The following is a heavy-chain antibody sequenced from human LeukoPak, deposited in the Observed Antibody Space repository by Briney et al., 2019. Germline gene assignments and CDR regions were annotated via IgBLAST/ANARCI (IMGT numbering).Heavy chain of an antibody. V-gene: IGHV3-23*01. D-gene: IGHD2-8*01. Sequence: PGGSLRLSCAASGFNFNSYTVNWVRQAPGKGLQWVANILASGSPTYYADSVKGRFIISRDNSKNTVYLQMNSLRVEDTAMYYCAKDLRPDGVDNFDHWGQGILVTVSS. CDR1: GFNFNSYT. J-gene: IGHJ4*02. CDR2: ILASGSPT. CDR3: AKDLRPDGVDNFDH.